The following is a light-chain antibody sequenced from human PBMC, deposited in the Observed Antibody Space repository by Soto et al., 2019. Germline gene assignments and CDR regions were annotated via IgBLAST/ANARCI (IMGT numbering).Light chain of an antibody. CDR3: QQTHSTIHS. Sequence: EIQVTQSPSSLSASIGDTITISCRASQNIERYLNWYQKKEGRAPQLLMFAAANLESGVPSRFRGSGSGTDFTLTISSLQPEDVATYYCQQTHSTIHSFGQGT. J-gene: IGKJ2*01. CDR2: AAA. V-gene: IGKV1-39*01. CDR1: QNIERY.